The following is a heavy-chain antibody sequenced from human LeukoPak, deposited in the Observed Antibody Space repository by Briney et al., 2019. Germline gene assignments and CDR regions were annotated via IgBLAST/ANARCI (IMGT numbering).Heavy chain of an antibody. Sequence: GGSLRLSCAVSGFTYDDYVIHWVRQVPGKGLEWVSGICWGSGNIGYADSVKGRFTISRDNAKNSLFLQMNSLAAEDTALYYCAKDRLATEYYYYYGLDVWGQGTTVTVSS. CDR3: AKDRLATEYYYYYGLDV. J-gene: IGHJ6*02. D-gene: IGHD5-12*01. V-gene: IGHV3-9*01. CDR2: ICWGSGNI. CDR1: GFTYDDYV.